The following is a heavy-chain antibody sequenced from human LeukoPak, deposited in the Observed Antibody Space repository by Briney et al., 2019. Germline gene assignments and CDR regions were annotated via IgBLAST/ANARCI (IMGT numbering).Heavy chain of an antibody. J-gene: IGHJ4*02. V-gene: IGHV3-74*01. CDR3: WSGLDF. D-gene: IGHD6-6*01. CDR1: GFSFSGHW. CDR2: ISPTGSTT. Sequence: GSLLLSCPASGFSFSGHWMHWARQLPGKGLVWVSRISPTGSTTSYADSVKGRFTVSRDNAKNTLYLQVNYLYYCARGPNSNWSGLDFWGQGTLLTVSS.